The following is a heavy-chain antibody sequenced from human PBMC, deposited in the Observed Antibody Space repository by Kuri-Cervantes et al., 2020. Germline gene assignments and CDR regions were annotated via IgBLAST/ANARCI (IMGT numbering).Heavy chain of an antibody. J-gene: IGHJ6*02. CDR3: AREYSSGWYHYYYYYGMDV. CDR1: GFTFSSYA. Sequence: SLKISCAASGFTFSSYAMHWVRQAPGKGLEWVAVISYDGSNKYYADSVKGRFTISRDNSKNTLYLQMNSLRAEDTAVYYCAREYSSGWYHYYYYYGMDVWGQGTTVTVSS. D-gene: IGHD6-19*01. V-gene: IGHV3-30-3*01. CDR2: ISYDGSNK.